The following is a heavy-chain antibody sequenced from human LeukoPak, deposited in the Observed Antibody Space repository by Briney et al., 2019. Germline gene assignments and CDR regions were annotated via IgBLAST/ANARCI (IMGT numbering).Heavy chain of an antibody. D-gene: IGHD2-2*01. J-gene: IGHJ4*02. V-gene: IGHV3-30*04. Sequence: GGSLRLSCAASGFTFSSYAMHWVRQAPGKGLEWVAVISYDGSNKYYADSVKGRFTISRDNSKNTLYLQMNSLRSDDTAVYYCARVYCSSTSCYSLFDYWGQGTLVTVSS. CDR1: GFTFSSYA. CDR3: ARVYCSSTSCYSLFDY. CDR2: ISYDGSNK.